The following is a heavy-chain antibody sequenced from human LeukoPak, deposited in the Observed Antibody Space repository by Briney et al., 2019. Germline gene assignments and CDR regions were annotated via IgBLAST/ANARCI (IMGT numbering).Heavy chain of an antibody. V-gene: IGHV3-30*01. D-gene: IGHD1-26*01. CDR2: ISYDGSNK. CDR3: AREGLAGAYDY. Sequence: GRSLRLSCAASGFTFSSYAMHWVRQAPGKGLEWVAVISYDGSNKYYADSVKGRFTISRGNSKNTLYLQMNSLRAEDTAVYYCAREGLAGAYDYWGQGTLVTVSS. J-gene: IGHJ4*02. CDR1: GFTFSSYA.